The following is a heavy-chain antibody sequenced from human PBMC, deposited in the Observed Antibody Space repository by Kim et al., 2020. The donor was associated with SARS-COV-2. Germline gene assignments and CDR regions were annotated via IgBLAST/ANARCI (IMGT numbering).Heavy chain of an antibody. Sequence: GGSLRLSCVASGFMFSAYRMDWVRQAPGKGPEWVSSISSYSNYIYYADSVKGRFTISRDNAKNSVFLQMNSLRAEDTAVYYCVTDGRASVWRSWGQETLGTVSS. CDR3: VTDGRASVWRS. J-gene: IGHJ5*02. D-gene: IGHD3-16*01. V-gene: IGHV3-21*01. CDR2: ISSYSNYI. CDR1: GFMFSAYR.